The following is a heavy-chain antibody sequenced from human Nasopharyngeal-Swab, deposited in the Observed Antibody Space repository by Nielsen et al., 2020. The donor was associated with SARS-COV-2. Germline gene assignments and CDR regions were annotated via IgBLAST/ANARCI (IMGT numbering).Heavy chain of an antibody. J-gene: IGHJ4*02. CDR3: ARDWHGPFDY. CDR2: ISSSSSTI. Sequence: GESLKISCAASGFTFSSYSMNWVRQAPGKGLEWVSYISSSSSTIYYADSVKGRFTISRDNAKNSLYLQMNRLRAEDTAVDYCARDWHGPFDYWGQGTLVTVSS. CDR1: GFTFSSYS. V-gene: IGHV3-48*04. D-gene: IGHD5-24*01.